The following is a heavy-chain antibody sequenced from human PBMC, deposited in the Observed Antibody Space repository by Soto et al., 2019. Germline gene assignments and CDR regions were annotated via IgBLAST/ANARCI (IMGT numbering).Heavy chain of an antibody. Sequence: RASVKVSCKASGYTFTSYGISWVRQAPGLALEWIAWINPYNGNTKYAEKFLGRVTVITDPSTAKASMEWWTLTSDVTAVFYCPRAGAGLAAPLVWPHWGQG. CDR1: GYTFTSYG. D-gene: IGHD6-25*01. CDR3: PRAGAGLAAPLVWPH. CDR2: INPYNGNT. J-gene: IGHJ1*01. V-gene: IGHV1-18*01.